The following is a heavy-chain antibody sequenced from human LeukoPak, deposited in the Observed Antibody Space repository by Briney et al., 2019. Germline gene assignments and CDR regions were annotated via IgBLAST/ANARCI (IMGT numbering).Heavy chain of an antibody. J-gene: IGHJ4*02. D-gene: IGHD3-22*01. CDR2: INPNSGGT. Sequence: RWASVKVSCKASGYTFTGYYMHWVRQAPGQGLEWMGWINPNSGGTNYAQKFQGRVTMTRDTSISTAYMELSRLTSDDTAVYYCARGRYGLLSGYDYWGQGAMVTVSS. CDR3: ARGRYGLLSGYDY. CDR1: GYTFTGYY. V-gene: IGHV1-2*02.